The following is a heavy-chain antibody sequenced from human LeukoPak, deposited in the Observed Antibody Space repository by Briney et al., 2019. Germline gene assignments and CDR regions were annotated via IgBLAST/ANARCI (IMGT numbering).Heavy chain of an antibody. D-gene: IGHD2-2*01. CDR1: GFTFSSYW. CDR2: ISYDGSNK. V-gene: IGHV3-30*03. J-gene: IGHJ4*02. CDR3: ARPPHSCSSTSCYSQY. Sequence: GGSLRLSCAASGFTFSSYWMSWVRQAPGKGLEWVAIISYDGSNKYYVDSVKGRFTISRDNSMDTLYLQMNGLRPEDTAVYYCARPPHSCSSTSCYSQYWGQGTLVSVSS.